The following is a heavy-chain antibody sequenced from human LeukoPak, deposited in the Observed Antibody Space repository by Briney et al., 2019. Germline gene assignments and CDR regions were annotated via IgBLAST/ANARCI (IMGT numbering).Heavy chain of an antibody. V-gene: IGHV3-30*18. CDR3: AKAAARYYFDY. D-gene: IGHD4-17*01. Sequence: GRSLRLSCAASGFTFSSYGMHWVRQAPGKGLEWVAVISYDGSKKYYADSVKGRFTISRDNSKNTLYLQMNSLRAEDTAVYYCAKAAARYYFDYWGQGTLVTVSS. CDR1: GFTFSSYG. J-gene: IGHJ4*02. CDR2: ISYDGSKK.